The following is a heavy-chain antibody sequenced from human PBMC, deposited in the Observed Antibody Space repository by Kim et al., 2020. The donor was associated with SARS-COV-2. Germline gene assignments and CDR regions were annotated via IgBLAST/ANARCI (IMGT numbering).Heavy chain of an antibody. Sequence: SETLSLTCTVSGGSISSSSYYWGWIRQPPGKGLEWIGSIYYSGSTYYNPSLKSRVTISVDTSKNQFSLKLSSVTAADTAVYYCARQEDQLLPIDYWGQGTLVTVSS. J-gene: IGHJ4*02. V-gene: IGHV4-39*01. CDR3: ARQEDQLLPIDY. D-gene: IGHD6-13*01. CDR1: GGSISSSSYY. CDR2: IYYSGST.